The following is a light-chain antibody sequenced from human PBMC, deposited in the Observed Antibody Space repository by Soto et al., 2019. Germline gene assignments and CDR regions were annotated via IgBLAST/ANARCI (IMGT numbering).Light chain of an antibody. V-gene: IGKV3-15*01. Sequence: EIVLTQSPGTLSFSPGERATLSCRASHSVSSNLAWYQQKPGQAPRLLIYGASTRATGIPARFSGSGSGTEFTLTISSLQSEDFAVYYSQQYTNWWTFGQGTKVDIK. CDR3: QQYTNWWT. CDR2: GAS. J-gene: IGKJ1*01. CDR1: HSVSSN.